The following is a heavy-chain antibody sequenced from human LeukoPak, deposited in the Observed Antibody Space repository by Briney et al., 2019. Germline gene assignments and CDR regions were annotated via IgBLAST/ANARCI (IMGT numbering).Heavy chain of an antibody. CDR3: ARAVSDWDGYNCLDY. CDR1: GFTFSNEW. D-gene: IGHD5-24*01. Sequence: GGSLRLSCAASGFTFSNEWMSWVRQAPGRGLEWVAVISYDGSNKYYAASVKGRFTISRDNSKNTLYLQMNSLRAEDTAVYYCARAVSDWDGYNCLDYWGQGTLVTVSP. J-gene: IGHJ4*02. CDR2: ISYDGSNK. V-gene: IGHV3-30*03.